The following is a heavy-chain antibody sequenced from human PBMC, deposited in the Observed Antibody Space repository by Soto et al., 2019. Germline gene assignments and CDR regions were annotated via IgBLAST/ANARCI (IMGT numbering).Heavy chain of an antibody. CDR1: GGSFSGYY. CDR3: ARRIQLWSIYYYYGMDV. Sequence: SETLSLTCAVYGGSFSGYYWSWIRQPPGKGLEWIGEINHSGSTNYNPSLKSRVTISVDTSKNPFSLKLSSVTAADTAVYYCARRIQLWSIYYYYGMDVWGQGTTVTVSS. CDR2: INHSGST. J-gene: IGHJ6*02. V-gene: IGHV4-34*01. D-gene: IGHD5-18*01.